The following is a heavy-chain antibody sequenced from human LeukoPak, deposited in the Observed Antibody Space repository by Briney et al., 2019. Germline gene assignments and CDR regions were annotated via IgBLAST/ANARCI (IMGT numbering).Heavy chain of an antibody. CDR1: GFTFSSYW. J-gene: IGHJ4*02. Sequence: GVSLRRSCAASGFTFSSYWMSWVRQAPGKGLEWVANIKQDGSEKYYVDSVKGRFTISRDNAKNSLYLQMNSLRAEDTAVYYCAREDYDSSGYYPDYWGQGTLVTVSS. CDR3: AREDYDSSGYYPDY. CDR2: IKQDGSEK. D-gene: IGHD3-22*01. V-gene: IGHV3-7*03.